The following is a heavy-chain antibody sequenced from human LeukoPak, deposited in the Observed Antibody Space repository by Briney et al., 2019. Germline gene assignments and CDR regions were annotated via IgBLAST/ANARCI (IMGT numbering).Heavy chain of an antibody. CDR3: AHATYYDFWSGYPGLDY. J-gene: IGHJ4*02. CDR1: GFSLRNTGVG. D-gene: IGHD3-3*01. CDR2: LYWHDDK. V-gene: IGHV2-5*01. Sequence: SGPTLLQPPQPLTLPCTFSGFSLRNTGVGGGWIRQPPVKALEWLPLLYWHDDKRYRPSLKSRLTITKDTSKNQVVLTITNMDPVDTATYYCAHATYYDFWSGYPGLDYWGQGILVTVSS.